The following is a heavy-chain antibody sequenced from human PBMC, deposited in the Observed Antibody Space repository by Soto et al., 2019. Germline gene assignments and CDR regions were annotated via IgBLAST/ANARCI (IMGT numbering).Heavy chain of an antibody. CDR3: ARYCSGGRCSPIWDALEI. D-gene: IGHD2-15*01. J-gene: IGHJ3*02. Sequence: PGESLKISCKGSGYSFTNYWIGWVRQMPGKGLEWMGLIYPGDSDTRYNPSFEGQVTISADESISTAYLQWSNLKASDTAMYYCARYCSGGRCSPIWDALEIWGQGTMVTVS. V-gene: IGHV5-51*01. CDR2: IYPGDSDT. CDR1: GYSFTNYW.